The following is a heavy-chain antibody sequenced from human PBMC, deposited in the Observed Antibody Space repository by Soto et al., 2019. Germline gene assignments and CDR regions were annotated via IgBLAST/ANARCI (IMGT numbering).Heavy chain of an antibody. D-gene: IGHD6-6*01. V-gene: IGHV4-59*08. CDR1: GGSISSYC. CDR3: ARHIPSKQLARGEFDY. Sequence: SGTLSLTCIVSGGSISSYCWSWIRQPPGKGLEGIGGICYSGSTNYNPPLKSRVTISVDTSKNQFSLKLSSVTAADTAVYYCARHIPSKQLARGEFDYWGQGTLVTVS. J-gene: IGHJ4*02. CDR2: ICYSGST.